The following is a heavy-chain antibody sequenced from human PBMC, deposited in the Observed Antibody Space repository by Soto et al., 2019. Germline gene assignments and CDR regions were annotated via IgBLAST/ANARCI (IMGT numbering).Heavy chain of an antibody. Sequence: PGESLKISCQAFEYSFPIYWISWVRQKPGGGLEWMGRIDPSDSFATYSPSFQGHVTISADKSTRTVYLEWRSLQASDTATYYCARHQYGSGNSNFDFWGQGTPVTVSS. D-gene: IGHD3-10*01. CDR1: EYSFPIYW. V-gene: IGHV5-10-1*01. CDR2: IDPSDSFA. J-gene: IGHJ4*02. CDR3: ARHQYGSGNSNFDF.